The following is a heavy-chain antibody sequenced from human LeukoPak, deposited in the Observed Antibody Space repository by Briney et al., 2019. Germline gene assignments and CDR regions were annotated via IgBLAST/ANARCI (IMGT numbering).Heavy chain of an antibody. CDR1: GFTFSSYS. V-gene: IGHV3-21*01. CDR2: ISSSSSYI. D-gene: IGHD2-15*01. J-gene: IGHJ4*02. Sequence: GGSLRLSCAASGFTFSSYSMNWVRQAPGKGLEWVSSISSSSSYIYYADSVKGRFTISRDNAKNSLYLQMNSLRAEDTAVYYCARDLDYCSGGSCYYYFDYWGQGTLVTVSS. CDR3: ARDLDYCSGGSCYYYFDY.